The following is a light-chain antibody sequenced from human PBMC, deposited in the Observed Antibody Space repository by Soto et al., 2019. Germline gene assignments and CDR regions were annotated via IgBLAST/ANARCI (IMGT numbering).Light chain of an antibody. CDR3: QSFDSSLSNSWV. Sequence: QSVLTQPPSVSGAPGQRVTISCTGNSSNIGAGFDVHWYQQLPGTAPKLLIYDNSNRPSGVPDRFSGSKSGTSASLAITGLQAEDGTDYYCQSFDSSLSNSWVFGGGTKLTVL. CDR1: SSNIGAGFD. V-gene: IGLV1-40*01. CDR2: DNS. J-gene: IGLJ3*02.